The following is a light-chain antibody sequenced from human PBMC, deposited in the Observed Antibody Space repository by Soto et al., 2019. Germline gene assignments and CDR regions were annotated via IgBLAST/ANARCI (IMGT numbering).Light chain of an antibody. V-gene: IGKV3-15*01. J-gene: IGKJ1*01. Sequence: EIMMTQSPATLSVSPGERATLSCRASQSVSTNLAWYQQKPGQAPRLLIYAASTRATGIPARFSGSGSGTKFTLTISSLQSEDFAVYYCQQYNNWPRTFGQGTKVDIK. CDR1: QSVSTN. CDR2: AAS. CDR3: QQYNNWPRT.